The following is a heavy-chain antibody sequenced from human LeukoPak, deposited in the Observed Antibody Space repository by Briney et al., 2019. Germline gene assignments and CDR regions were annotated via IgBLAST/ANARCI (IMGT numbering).Heavy chain of an antibody. V-gene: IGHV1-2*02. CDR3: ARDRGHSSWDP. Sequence: GASVKVSCKASGYTFTSYDINWVRQATGQGLEWMGWINPNSGATIYAQKFQGRVTMTRDTSISTVYMDFISLRSDDTAVYYCARDRGHSSWDPWGQGTLVTVSS. J-gene: IGHJ5*02. CDR1: GYTFTSYD. CDR2: INPNSGAT. D-gene: IGHD6-13*01.